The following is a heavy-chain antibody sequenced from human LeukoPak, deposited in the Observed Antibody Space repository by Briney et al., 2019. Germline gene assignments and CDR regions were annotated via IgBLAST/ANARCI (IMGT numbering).Heavy chain of an antibody. CDR1: GFTFSSYE. J-gene: IGHJ4*02. CDR2: ISSSGSTI. Sequence: GGSLRLSCAASGFTFSSYEMNWVRQAPGKGLEWVSYISSSGSTIYYADSVKGRFTISRDNAKNSLYLQMNSLRAEDTAVYYCAKNSIYGSGSFAYYFDYWGQGTLVTVSS. CDR3: AKNSIYGSGSFAYYFDY. D-gene: IGHD3-10*01. V-gene: IGHV3-48*03.